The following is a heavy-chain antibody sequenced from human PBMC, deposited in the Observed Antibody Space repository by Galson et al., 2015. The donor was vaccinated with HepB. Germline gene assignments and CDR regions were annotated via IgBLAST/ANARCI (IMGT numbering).Heavy chain of an antibody. D-gene: IGHD6-13*01. Sequence: SVKVSCKASGYTFTSYAMHWVRQAPGQRLEWMGWINAGNGNTKFSQKFQGRVTIPRDTSASTAYMELSSLRSEDTAVYYCARAAIAAGALVDVWGQGTTVTVSS. V-gene: IGHV1-3*01. CDR2: INAGNGNT. J-gene: IGHJ6*02. CDR1: GYTFTSYA. CDR3: ARAAIAAGALVDV.